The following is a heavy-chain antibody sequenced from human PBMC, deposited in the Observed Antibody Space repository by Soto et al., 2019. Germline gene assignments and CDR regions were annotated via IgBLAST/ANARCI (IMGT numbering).Heavy chain of an antibody. CDR3: ARGGGVGVAGSAAFDM. V-gene: IGHV1-2*02. CDR2: INPATGAA. Sequence: QLHLVQSGAVVKKPGASVTVSCSASGYPVTAYYMHWVRQAPGRGLEWMGGINPATGAAKYTQTFPGRVTMTRDTSPSTGFMEPSGLTSEDTAVFYCARGGGVGVAGSAAFDMWGQGTLVTVSS. J-gene: IGHJ3*02. CDR1: GYPVTAYY. D-gene: IGHD3-3*01.